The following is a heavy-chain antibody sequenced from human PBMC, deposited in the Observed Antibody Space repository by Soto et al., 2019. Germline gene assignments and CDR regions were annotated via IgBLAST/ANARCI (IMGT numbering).Heavy chain of an antibody. CDR2: INPNSGGT. V-gene: IGHV1-2*04. CDR1: GYTFTGYY. CDR3: ARDVFSRHDHYHSSPHSYYYGMDV. Sequence: ASVKVSCKASGYTFTGYYMHWVRQAPGQGLEWMGWINPNSGGTNYAQKFQGWVTMTRDTSISTAYMELSRLRSDDTAVYYCARDVFSRHDHYHSSPHSYYYGMDVWGQGTTVTVSS. J-gene: IGHJ6*02. D-gene: IGHD3-22*01.